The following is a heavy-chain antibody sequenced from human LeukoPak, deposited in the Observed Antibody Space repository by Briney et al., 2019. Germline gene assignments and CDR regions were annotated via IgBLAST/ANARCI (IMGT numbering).Heavy chain of an antibody. CDR2: IRFDGSNK. J-gene: IGHJ6*03. D-gene: IGHD2-21*02. CDR1: GFTFSSYG. Sequence: GGSLRLSCAASGFTFSSYGMHWVRQAPGKGLEWVAFIRFDGSNKYYADSVKGRFTISRDNSKLYLQMNGLRAEDTAVYYCAKGNCGGDCYTYYYFYMDVWGKGTTATVSS. CDR3: AKGNCGGDCYTYYYFYMDV. V-gene: IGHV3-30*02.